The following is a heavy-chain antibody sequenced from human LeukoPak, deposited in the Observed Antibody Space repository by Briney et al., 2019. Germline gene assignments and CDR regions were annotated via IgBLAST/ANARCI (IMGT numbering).Heavy chain of an antibody. Sequence: PPGGSLILSCAASAFPFSTYPMSGGRLAPGKGLEWVSVITSGGSATDYAVSVRGRFPISRDNSRNTLYLQMSIVRVEDTAIYFCARKKWEPTSHDAFDLWGQGTMVTVSS. CDR2: ITSGGSAT. CDR1: AFPFSTYP. V-gene: IGHV3-23*01. D-gene: IGHD1-26*01. J-gene: IGHJ3*01. CDR3: ARKKWEPTSHDAFDL.